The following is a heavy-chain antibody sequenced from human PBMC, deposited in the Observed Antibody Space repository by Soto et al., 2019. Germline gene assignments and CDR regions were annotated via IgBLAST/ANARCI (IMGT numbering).Heavy chain of an antibody. J-gene: IGHJ4*02. CDR1: GFTFSSYA. V-gene: IGHV3-23*01. Sequence: EVQLLESGGGLVQPGGSLRLSCAASGFTFSSYAMSWVRQAPGKGLEWVSAISGSGGSTYYADSVKGRFTTSRDNSKNTLYLQMNSLRAEDTAVYYCAKDLLVFKVAGTFDYWGQGTLVTVSS. CDR3: AKDLLVFKVAGTFDY. D-gene: IGHD6-19*01. CDR2: ISGSGGST.